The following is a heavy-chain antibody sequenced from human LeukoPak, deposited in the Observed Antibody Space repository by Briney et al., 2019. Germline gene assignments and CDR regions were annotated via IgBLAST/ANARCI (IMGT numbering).Heavy chain of an antibody. CDR3: VKDPRDTYGTNWFVS. CDR2: ISGTGGAT. V-gene: IGHV3-23*01. J-gene: IGHJ5*01. CDR1: RFSSGNYA. Sequence: GGSLRLSCVASRFSSGNYAMSWVRQAPGKGLQWVSQISGTGGATWYAGFARDRFTISRNNSKKTLYLQMSGLRVEDTAMYYCVKDPRDTYGTNWFVSWGQGTLLIVSS. D-gene: IGHD2-21*01.